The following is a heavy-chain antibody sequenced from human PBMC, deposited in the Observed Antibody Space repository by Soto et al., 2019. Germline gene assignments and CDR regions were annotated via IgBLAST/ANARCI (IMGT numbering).Heavy chain of an antibody. J-gene: IGHJ6*02. CDR2: INAGNGNT. CDR3: ARRKIVVVVAATREGLMDV. V-gene: IGHV1-3*01. CDR1: GYTFTSYA. Sequence: QVQLVQSGAEVKKPGASVKVSCKASGYTFTSYAMHWVRQAPGQRLEWMGWINAGNGNTKYSQKFQGRVTITRDTSASTAYMELSSLRSEDTAVYYCARRKIVVVVAATREGLMDVWGQGTTVTVSS. D-gene: IGHD2-15*01.